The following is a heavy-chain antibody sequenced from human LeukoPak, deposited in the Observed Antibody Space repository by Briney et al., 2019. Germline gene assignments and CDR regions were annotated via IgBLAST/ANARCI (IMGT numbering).Heavy chain of an antibody. CDR3: ARDKYSSGSHP. Sequence: PSETLSLTCTVSGYSISSGYYWGWIRQPPGKGLEWIGSIYHSGSTYYNPSLKSRVTISVDTSKNQFSLKLSSVTAADTAVYYCARDKYSSGSHPWGQGTLVTVSS. CDR1: GYSISSGYY. CDR2: IYHSGST. D-gene: IGHD6-19*01. V-gene: IGHV4-38-2*02. J-gene: IGHJ5*02.